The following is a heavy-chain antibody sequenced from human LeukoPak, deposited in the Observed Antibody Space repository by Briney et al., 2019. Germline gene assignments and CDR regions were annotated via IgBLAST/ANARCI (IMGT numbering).Heavy chain of an antibody. CDR3: ARRGYDSSGYSRPY. CDR2: IYYSGST. J-gene: IGHJ4*02. CDR1: GGSISSSSYY. Sequence: SETLSLTCTVSGGSISSSSYYWGWIRQPPGKGLEWIGSIYYSGSTYYNPSLKSRVTISVDTSKNQFSLKLSSVTAADTAVYYCARRGYDSSGYSRPYWGQGTLVTVSS. D-gene: IGHD3-22*01. V-gene: IGHV4-39*01.